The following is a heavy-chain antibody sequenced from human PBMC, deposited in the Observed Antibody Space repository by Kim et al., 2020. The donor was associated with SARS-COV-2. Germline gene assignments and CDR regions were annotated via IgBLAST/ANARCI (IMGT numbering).Heavy chain of an antibody. CDR2: ISFDGSDK. J-gene: IGHJ4*02. V-gene: IGHV3-33*05. CDR1: GFIFSTYG. Sequence: GGSLRLSCAASGFIFSTYGMHWVRQAPGKGLEWVAGISFDGSDKYYGGSVKGRLTISRDNSKNTLYLQMNSLRVEDTAVYYCAGDLESRAWNGGYWGQGT. CDR3: AGDLESRAWNGGY. D-gene: IGHD1-1*01.